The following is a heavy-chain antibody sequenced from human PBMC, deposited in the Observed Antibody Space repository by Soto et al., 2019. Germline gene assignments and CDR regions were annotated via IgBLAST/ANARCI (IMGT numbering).Heavy chain of an antibody. V-gene: IGHV3-30-3*01. J-gene: IGHJ6*02. CDR3: ARARDYDYYSGMDV. CDR2: ISYDGSNK. Sequence: QVQLVESGGGVVQPGRSLRLSCAASGFTFSSYAMHWVRQAPGKGLEWVAVISYDGSNKYYADSVKGRFTISRDNSKNTLYLQMNSLRAEDTAVYYCARARDYDYYSGMDVWGQGTTVTVSS. D-gene: IGHD3-10*01. CDR1: GFTFSSYA.